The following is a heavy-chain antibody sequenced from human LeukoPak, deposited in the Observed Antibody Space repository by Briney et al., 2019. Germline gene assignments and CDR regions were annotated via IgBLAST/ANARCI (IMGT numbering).Heavy chain of an antibody. J-gene: IGHJ6*02. CDR2: ISYDVSKE. CDR1: GFTFSSYG. Sequence: PGRSLRLSCAASGFTFSSYGMHWVRQAPGKGLEWVAVISYDVSKEYYADTVKGRFTISRDNSKNTLYLQMNSLRAEDTAVHYCAKAGPGGMDVWGQGTTVTVSS. V-gene: IGHV3-30*18. D-gene: IGHD1-14*01. CDR3: AKAGPGGMDV.